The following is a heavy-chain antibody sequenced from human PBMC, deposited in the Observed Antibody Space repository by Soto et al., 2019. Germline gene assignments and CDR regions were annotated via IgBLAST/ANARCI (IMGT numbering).Heavy chain of an antibody. CDR3: AREGQQLVGWFDP. CDR1: GGSISSGDFF. CDR2: ISDSGST. J-gene: IGHJ5*02. V-gene: IGHV4-30-4*01. D-gene: IGHD6-13*01. Sequence: SETLSLTCSVSGGSISSGDFFWSWIRQPPGKGLEWIGYISDSGSTYSNPSLKSRVTISVDTSKNQFSLKLSSVTAADTAVYYCAREGQQLVGWFDPWGQGTLVTVSS.